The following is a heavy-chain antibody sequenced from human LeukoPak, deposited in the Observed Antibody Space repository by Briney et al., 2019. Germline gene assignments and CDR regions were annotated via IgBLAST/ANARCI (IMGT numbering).Heavy chain of an antibody. CDR2: ISYDGRNK. Sequence: GGSLRLSCAASAFTFSRNAMHWVRQAPGKGLEWVAVISYDGRNKYYADSVKGRFTISRDNSKNTLYLQMNSLRAEDTAVYYCARDCWERTWYYYDSSGYYYCPGDYWGQGTLVTVSS. V-gene: IGHV3-30*04. J-gene: IGHJ4*02. CDR1: AFTFSRNA. CDR3: ARDCWERTWYYYDSSGYYYCPGDY. D-gene: IGHD3-22*01.